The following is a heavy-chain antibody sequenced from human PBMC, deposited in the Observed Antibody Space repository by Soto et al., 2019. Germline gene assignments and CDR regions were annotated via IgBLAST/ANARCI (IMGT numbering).Heavy chain of an antibody. J-gene: IGHJ6*02. V-gene: IGHV5-51*01. Sequence: GESLKISCKTSGYSFTSHGIAWVRQMPGKGLECMGIIYPSDSDIRYRPSFQGQVTISVGKSISTAYLQWSSLKASHTATYYCARQDYSNYRGGMDVWGQGTTVTVSS. CDR1: GYSFTSHG. CDR3: ARQDYSNYRGGMDV. D-gene: IGHD2-2*01. CDR2: IYPSDSDI.